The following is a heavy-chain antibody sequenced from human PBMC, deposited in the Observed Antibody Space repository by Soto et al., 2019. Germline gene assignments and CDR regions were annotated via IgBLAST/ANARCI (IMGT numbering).Heavy chain of an antibody. D-gene: IGHD3-3*01. V-gene: IGHV1-58*01. Sequence: SVKASCKASGFTFTSSAVQWVRQARGQRLEWIGWIVVGSGNTNYAQKFQERVTITRDMSTSTAYMELSSLRSEDTAVYYCAADRLTIFGVVISSFDPWGHGTLVTVS. CDR3: AADRLTIFGVVISSFDP. J-gene: IGHJ5*02. CDR2: IVVGSGNT. CDR1: GFTFTSSA.